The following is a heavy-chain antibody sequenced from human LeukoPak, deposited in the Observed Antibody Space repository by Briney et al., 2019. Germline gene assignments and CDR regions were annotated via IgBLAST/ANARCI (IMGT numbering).Heavy chain of an antibody. D-gene: IGHD3-22*01. CDR1: GGTFSSYA. J-gene: IGHJ4*02. CDR3: ARVRYYYDSSGYYLDY. V-gene: IGHV1-69*04. CDR2: IIPILGIA. Sequence: SVKVSCKASGGTFSSYATSWVRQAPGQGLEWMGRIIPILGIANYAQKFQGRVTITADKSTSTAYMELSSLRSEDTAVYYCARVRYYYDSSGYYLDYWGQGTLVTVSS.